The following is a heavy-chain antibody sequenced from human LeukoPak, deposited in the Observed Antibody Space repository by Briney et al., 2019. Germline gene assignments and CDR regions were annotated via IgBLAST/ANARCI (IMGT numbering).Heavy chain of an antibody. Sequence: SQTLSLTCTVSGGSISSGSYYWSWIRQPAGKGLEWIGYIYYSGSTYYNPSLKSRVTISVDTSKNQFSLKLSSVTAADTAVYYCARALRDAFDIWGQGTMVTVSS. J-gene: IGHJ3*02. CDR2: IYYSGST. CDR1: GGSISSGSYY. V-gene: IGHV4-30-4*08. CDR3: ARALRDAFDI.